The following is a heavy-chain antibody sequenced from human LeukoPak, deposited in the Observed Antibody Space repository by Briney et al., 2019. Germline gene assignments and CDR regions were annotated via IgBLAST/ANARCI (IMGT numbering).Heavy chain of an antibody. CDR2: IYYDGSSK. Sequence: GGSLRLSCAASGLTFSSYGIHWVRQAPGKGLDWVAFIYYDGSSKYYADSVKGRFTISRDNSKDTVYLQMNSLRAEDTAVYFCARDKGTTSIDNWGQGALVTVSS. V-gene: IGHV3-33*08. CDR1: GLTFSSYG. D-gene: IGHD2/OR15-2a*01. J-gene: IGHJ4*02. CDR3: ARDKGTTSIDN.